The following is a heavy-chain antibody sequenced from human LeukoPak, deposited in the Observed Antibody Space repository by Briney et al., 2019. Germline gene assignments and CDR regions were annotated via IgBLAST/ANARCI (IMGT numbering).Heavy chain of an antibody. D-gene: IGHD6-6*01. CDR2: INPDSDNT. J-gene: IGHJ5*02. CDR1: GYTFTSYD. CDR3: ARSPVASSSSFWFDP. V-gene: IGHV1-8*01. Sequence: ASVKVSCKASGYTFTSYDIHWVRQATGQRLEWMGWINPDSDNTDYAQKFQARVTITRNTSISTAYMELSSLRSEDTAVYYCARSPVASSSSFWFDPWGQGTLVTVSS.